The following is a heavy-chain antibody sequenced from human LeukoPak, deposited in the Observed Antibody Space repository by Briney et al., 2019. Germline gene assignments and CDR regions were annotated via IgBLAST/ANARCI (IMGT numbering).Heavy chain of an antibody. J-gene: IGHJ4*02. CDR3: ARGGYDYVWGSYRYLGNFDY. CDR1: GFTFSSYW. V-gene: IGHV4-34*01. CDR2: INHSGST. Sequence: GSLRLSCAASGFTFSSYWMNWVRQPPGKGLEWIGEINHSGSTNYNPSLKSRVTISVDTSKNQFSLKLSSVTAADTAVYYCARGGYDYVWGSYRYLGNFDYWGQGTLVTVSS. D-gene: IGHD3-16*02.